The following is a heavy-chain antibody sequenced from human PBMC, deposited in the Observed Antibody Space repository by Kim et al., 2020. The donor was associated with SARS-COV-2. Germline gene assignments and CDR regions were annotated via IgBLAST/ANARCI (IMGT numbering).Heavy chain of an antibody. Sequence: SETLSLTCAVYGGSFSGYYWSWIRQPPGKGLEWIGEINHSGSTNYNPSLKSRVTISVDTSKNQFSLKLSSVTAADTAVYYCAREGPRLRFLEWLPNWFDPWGQGTLVTVSS. V-gene: IGHV4-34*01. CDR1: GGSFSGYY. J-gene: IGHJ5*02. CDR3: AREGPRLRFLEWLPNWFDP. CDR2: INHSGST. D-gene: IGHD3-3*01.